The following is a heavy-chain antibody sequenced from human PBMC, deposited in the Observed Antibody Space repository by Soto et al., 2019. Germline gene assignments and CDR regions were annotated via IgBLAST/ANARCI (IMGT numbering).Heavy chain of an antibody. V-gene: IGHV4-59*01. CDR1: GGSISSYY. Sequence: SETLSLTCTVSGGSISSYYWSWIRQPPGKGLEWIGYIYYSGSTNYNPSLKSRVTISVDTSKNQFSLKLSSVTAADTAVYYCARGDYYGSGPGAYYYGMDVLGQGTTVTVSS. J-gene: IGHJ6*02. D-gene: IGHD3-10*01. CDR2: IYYSGST. CDR3: ARGDYYGSGPGAYYYGMDV.